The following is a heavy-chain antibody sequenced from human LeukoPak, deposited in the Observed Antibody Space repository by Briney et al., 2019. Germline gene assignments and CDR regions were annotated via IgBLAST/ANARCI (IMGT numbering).Heavy chain of an antibody. CDR2: ISSSSSYI. J-gene: IGHJ3*02. V-gene: IGHV3-21*01. CDR3: ARVGARTGAYAFDI. D-gene: IGHD1-26*01. CDR1: GFXFGSYS. Sequence: GGSLRLSCAASGFXFGSYSMNWVRQAPGKGLELCSSISSSSSYIYYADSVKGRFTISRDNAKNSLYLQMNSLRAEDTAVYYCARVGARTGAYAFDIWGQGTMVTVSS.